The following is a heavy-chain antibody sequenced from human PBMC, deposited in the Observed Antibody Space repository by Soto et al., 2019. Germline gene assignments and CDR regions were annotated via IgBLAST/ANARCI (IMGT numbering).Heavy chain of an antibody. CDR3: ARDDIPGIAVATYGLDV. D-gene: IGHD6-19*01. CDR1: GFIFSNFG. V-gene: IGHV3-33*01. CDR2: IWYDGSNE. Sequence: LRLSCAASGFIFSNFGMHWVRQAPGKGLEWVAVIWYDGSNEYYADSVKGRFTISKDNSKNTLYLQMNSLRAEDTAVYYCARDDIPGIAVATYGLDVWGQGTTVTVSS. J-gene: IGHJ6*02.